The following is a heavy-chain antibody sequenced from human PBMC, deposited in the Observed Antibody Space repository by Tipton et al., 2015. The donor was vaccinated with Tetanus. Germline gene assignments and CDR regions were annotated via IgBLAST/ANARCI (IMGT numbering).Heavy chain of an antibody. D-gene: IGHD2-2*01. CDR1: GDSISSSEYY. Sequence: LRLSCTVSGDSISSSEYYWGWIRQPPGEGLEWIASVYYDGSAYTNPSLKSRIAISIDTSGSQFSLKVHSVTAADTAFYYCTRHVVEAVPRWFDPWGQGTLVTDSS. CDR3: TRHVVEAVPRWFDP. V-gene: IGHV4-39*01. J-gene: IGHJ5*02. CDR2: VYYDGSA.